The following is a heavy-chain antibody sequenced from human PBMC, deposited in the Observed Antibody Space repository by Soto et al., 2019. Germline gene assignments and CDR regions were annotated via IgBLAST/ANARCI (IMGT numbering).Heavy chain of an antibody. J-gene: IGHJ4*02. D-gene: IGHD6-13*01. V-gene: IGHV1-69*13. CDR3: ARVQVPLYSSRLKYYFDY. CDR1: GGTFSSYA. Sequence: SVNVSCKASGGTFSSYAISWVRQAPGQGLEWMGGIIPIFGTANYAQKFQGRVTITADESTSTAYMELSSLRSEDTAVYYCARVQVPLYSSRLKYYFDYWGQGTLVTVSS. CDR2: IIPIFGTA.